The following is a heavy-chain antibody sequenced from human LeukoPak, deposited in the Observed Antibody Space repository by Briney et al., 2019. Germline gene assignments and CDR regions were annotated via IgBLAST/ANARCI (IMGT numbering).Heavy chain of an antibody. CDR3: ARDTPYYDILAADY. CDR2: IQYDRTNE. J-gene: IGHJ4*02. D-gene: IGHD3-9*01. CDR1: AFTFSSCG. Sequence: QPGGSLRLSCAASAFTFSSCGMHWVRQAPGKGLEWVAYIQYDRTNEQYAHSVKGRFRISRDNSNNILYLQMNSLRTEDTAVYYCARDTPYYDILAADYWGQGTLVTVSS. V-gene: IGHV3-30*02.